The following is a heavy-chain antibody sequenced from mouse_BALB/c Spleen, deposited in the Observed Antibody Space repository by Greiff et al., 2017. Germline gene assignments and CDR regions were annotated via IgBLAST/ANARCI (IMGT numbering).Heavy chain of an antibody. CDR3: ARSGAYGNYRDAMDY. CDR2: INPSTGYT. V-gene: IGHV1-7*01. D-gene: IGHD2-1*01. J-gene: IGHJ4*01. Sequence: QVQLKESGAELAKPGASVKMSCKASGYTFTSYWMHWVKQRPGQGLEWIGYINPSTGYTEYNQKFKDKATLTADKSSSTAYMQLSSLTSEDSAVYYCARSGAYGNYRDAMDYWGQGTSVTVSS. CDR1: GYTFTSYW.